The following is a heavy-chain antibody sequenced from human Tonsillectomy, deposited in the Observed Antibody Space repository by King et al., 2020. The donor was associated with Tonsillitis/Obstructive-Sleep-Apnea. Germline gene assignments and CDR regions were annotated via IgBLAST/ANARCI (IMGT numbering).Heavy chain of an antibody. CDR2: IYYTGST. D-gene: IGHD6-19*01. CDR1: GGSISGTNYY. CDR3: ARHGGSGWYGGWFDP. J-gene: IGHJ5*02. V-gene: IGHV4-39*01. Sequence: QLQLQESGPGLVKPSETLSLTCTVSGGSISGTNYYWGWIRQPPGKGLEWIGSIYYTGSTYYNPSLESRVTIFVDTSKNQFSLKLSSVAAADTAVYYCARHGGSGWYGGWFDPCGQGTLVTVSS.